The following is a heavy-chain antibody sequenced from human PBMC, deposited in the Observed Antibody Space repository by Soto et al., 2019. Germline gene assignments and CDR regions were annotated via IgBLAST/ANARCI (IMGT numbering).Heavy chain of an antibody. V-gene: IGHV3-30*03. J-gene: IGHJ6*02. CDR1: GFIFSNYA. D-gene: IGHD3-9*01. Sequence: QMQLVESGGGVVQPGNSLRLSCAASGFIFSNYAMHWVRQAPGKGLEWVALISSDGRYIYYADSVKGRFAISRDNYKKTVELLMNSLRREDTAVYYCARDVTDYVLDVWGQGTTVNVSS. CDR3: ARDVTDYVLDV. CDR2: ISSDGRYI.